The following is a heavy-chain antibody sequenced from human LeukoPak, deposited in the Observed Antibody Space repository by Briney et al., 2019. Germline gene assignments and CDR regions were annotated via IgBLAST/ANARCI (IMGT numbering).Heavy chain of an antibody. CDR3: ARGSDIVVVVAAIPYYYGMDV. V-gene: IGHV1-69*13. CDR1: GGTFSSYA. J-gene: IGHJ6*04. D-gene: IGHD2-15*01. CDR2: IIPIFGTA. Sequence: SVKVSCKASGGTFSSYAISGVRQAPGQGLEWMGGIIPIFGTANYAQKFQGRVTITADESTSTAYMELSSLRPEDTAVYYCARGSDIVVVVAAIPYYYGMDVWGKGTTVTVYS.